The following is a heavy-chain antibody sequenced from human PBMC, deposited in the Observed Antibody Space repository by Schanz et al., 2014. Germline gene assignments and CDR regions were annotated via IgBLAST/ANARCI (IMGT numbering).Heavy chain of an antibody. D-gene: IGHD4-17*01. CDR1: GGTFSSFG. Sequence: QVQLVQSGAEVKKPGSSVKVSCKASGGTFSSFGINWVRQAPGQGLEWMGRIIPSLGLAKYEQKFQDKVTITADTSTTTAYMELNSLNSDDTAAYYCATLDYADSVSWGQGTLVTVSS. CDR3: ATLDYADSVS. J-gene: IGHJ5*02. CDR2: IIPSLGLA. V-gene: IGHV1-69*02.